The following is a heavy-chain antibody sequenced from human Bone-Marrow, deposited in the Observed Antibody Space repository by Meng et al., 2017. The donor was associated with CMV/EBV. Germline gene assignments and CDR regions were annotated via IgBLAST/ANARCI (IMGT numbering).Heavy chain of an antibody. CDR2: ISAYNGNT. Sequence: ASVKDSCKASGYTFISYGISWVRQAPGQGLEWMGWISAYNGNTNYAQKLQGRVTMTTDTSTNTAYMELRSLRSDDTAVYYCARSQPHSSGYIRFDYWGQGTLVTVSS. V-gene: IGHV1-18*01. D-gene: IGHD3-22*01. CDR1: GYTFISYG. J-gene: IGHJ4*02. CDR3: ARSQPHSSGYIRFDY.